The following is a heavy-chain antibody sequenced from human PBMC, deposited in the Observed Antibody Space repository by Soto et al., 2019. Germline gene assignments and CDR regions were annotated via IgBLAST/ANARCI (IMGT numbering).Heavy chain of an antibody. CDR1: GFNFTSYT. CDR3: ARSTPGNPFDI. Sequence: TGGSLRLSCAASGFNFTSYTMNWVRQAPGKGLEWVSSISAGGRSIYYADSLKGRSTVSRDNAKNSLYLQMNSLRADDTAVYYCARSTPGNPFDIWGQGTMVTVSS. V-gene: IGHV3-21*01. J-gene: IGHJ3*02. D-gene: IGHD3-10*01. CDR2: ISAGGRSI.